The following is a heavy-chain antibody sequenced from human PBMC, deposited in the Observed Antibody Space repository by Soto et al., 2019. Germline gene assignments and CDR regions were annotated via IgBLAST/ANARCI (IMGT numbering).Heavy chain of an antibody. Sequence: QVQLVESGGGVVQPGRSLRLSCVGSGFPFSSYGMHWVRQAPGKGLEWVAVISYDGSNFYYADSVRGRFTISRDIPTNTLYLEMNSLRADDTALYYCARPGRNYWSGRYYFDYWGQGTQVTVSS. CDR2: ISYDGSNF. CDR3: ARPGRNYWSGRYYFDY. J-gene: IGHJ4*02. CDR1: GFPFSSYG. D-gene: IGHD3-3*01. V-gene: IGHV3-30*03.